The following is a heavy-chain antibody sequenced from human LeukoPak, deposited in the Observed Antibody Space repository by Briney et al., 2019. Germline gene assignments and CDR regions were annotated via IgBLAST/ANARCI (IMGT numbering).Heavy chain of an antibody. CDR2: ISTYSGNT. Sequence: ASVKVSCKTSGYTFSIYGIAWVRQAPGQGLEWMGYISTYSGNTSYAQKFQGRVTMTTDTSTSTAYMELSSLRSEDTAVYYCASAAVAGNQPSFFDYWGQGTLVTVSS. CDR3: ASAAVAGNQPSFFDY. CDR1: GYTFSIYG. J-gene: IGHJ4*02. V-gene: IGHV1-18*01. D-gene: IGHD6-19*01.